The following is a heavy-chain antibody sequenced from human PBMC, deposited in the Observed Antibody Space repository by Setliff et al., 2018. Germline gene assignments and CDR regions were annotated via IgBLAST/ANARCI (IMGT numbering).Heavy chain of an antibody. J-gene: IGHJ5*02. CDR3: ARSKVEAAMVKHNWFDP. CDR1: GYTFTNYD. D-gene: IGHD5-18*01. V-gene: IGHV1-8*02. CDR2: MNPTSGNT. Sequence: GASVKVSCKTSGYTFTNYDINWVRQATGQGLKWMGWMNPTSGNTGYAQKFQGRVSTTRNTSISTAYMGLNSLTYEDTAVYYCARSKVEAAMVKHNWFDPWGQGTLVTVSS.